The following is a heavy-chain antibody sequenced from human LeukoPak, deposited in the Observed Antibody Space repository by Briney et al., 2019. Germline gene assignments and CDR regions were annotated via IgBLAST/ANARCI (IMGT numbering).Heavy chain of an antibody. J-gene: IGHJ3*02. CDR1: GGTFSSYA. Sequence: SVKVSCKASGGTFSSYAISWVRQAPGQGLEWMGRIIPIFGIANYAQKFQGRVTTTADKSTSTAYMELSSLRSEDTAVYYSARATYYYDSSGYSDAFDIWGQGTMVTVSS. CDR2: IIPIFGIA. V-gene: IGHV1-69*04. CDR3: ARATYYYDSSGYSDAFDI. D-gene: IGHD3-22*01.